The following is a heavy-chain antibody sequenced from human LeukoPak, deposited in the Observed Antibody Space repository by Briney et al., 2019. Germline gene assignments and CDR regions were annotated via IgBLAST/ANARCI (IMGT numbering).Heavy chain of an antibody. CDR2: IATDGSFA. CDR1: GFTFSSYG. D-gene: IGHD1-1*01. Sequence: GTSLRLSCAASGFTFSSYGMHWVRQAPGKGLEWLAGIATDGSFAYYADSVKGRFTLSRDNSKNTLYLQMDSLRTEDTAVYYCARELPSPNDHHYFDYWGQGTLVTVSS. CDR3: ARELPSPNDHHYFDY. J-gene: IGHJ4*02. V-gene: IGHV3-30*03.